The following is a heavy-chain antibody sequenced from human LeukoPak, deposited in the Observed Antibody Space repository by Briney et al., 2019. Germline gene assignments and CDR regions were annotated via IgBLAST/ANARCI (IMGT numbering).Heavy chain of an antibody. D-gene: IGHD3-10*01. Sequence: PSETLSLTCTVSGASITSYYYNWIRLTAGRGLEWIGRLYISGSTDYNPSLKSRVTISVDTSRNQFSLKKNSVTAADTAVYFCARDLSGSLYFDFWGPGVLVTVSS. V-gene: IGHV4-4*07. CDR1: GASITSYY. CDR3: ARDLSGSLYFDF. J-gene: IGHJ4*02. CDR2: LYISGST.